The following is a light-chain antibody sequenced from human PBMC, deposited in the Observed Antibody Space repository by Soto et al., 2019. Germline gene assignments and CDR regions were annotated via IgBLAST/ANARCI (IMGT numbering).Light chain of an antibody. J-gene: IGKJ1*01. CDR3: QQSNSYPLT. CDR2: MAS. V-gene: IGKV1-5*03. CDR1: QSISPY. Sequence: DIQMTQSPSTLSASAGDRVTITCRASQSISPYLAWYQQKPGKAPKLLIYMASSLQSGVPSRFSGSGSGTEFILTISSLQPDDFATYYCQQSNSYPLTFGQGTQVDIK.